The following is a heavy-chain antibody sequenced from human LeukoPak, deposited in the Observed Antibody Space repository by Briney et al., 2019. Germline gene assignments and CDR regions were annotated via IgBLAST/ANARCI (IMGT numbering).Heavy chain of an antibody. CDR1: GGAFSSYA. CDR3: ARAINAVDYYYYYMDV. Sequence: SVKVSCKASGGAFSSYAISWVRQAPGQGLEWMGRIIPILGIANYAQKFQGRVTITADESTSTAYMELSSLRSEDTAVYYCARAINAVDYYYYYMDVWGKGTTVTVSS. CDR2: IIPILGIA. V-gene: IGHV1-69*04. D-gene: IGHD4-23*01. J-gene: IGHJ6*03.